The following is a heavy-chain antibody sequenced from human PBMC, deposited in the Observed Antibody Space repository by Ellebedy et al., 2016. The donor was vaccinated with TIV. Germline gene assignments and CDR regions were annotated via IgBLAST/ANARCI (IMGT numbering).Heavy chain of an antibody. V-gene: IGHV2-5*02. Sequence: SGPTLVXPTQTLTLTCTFSGFSLSTRGVGVGWIRQPPGKALEWLALIYWDDDKRYSPSLKSRLTITKDTSKNQVVLTMTNMDPVDTATYYCAHSVWGSWDTDNWFDPWGQGTLVTVSS. CDR2: IYWDDDK. CDR1: GFSLSTRGVG. J-gene: IGHJ5*02. CDR3: AHSVWGSWDTDNWFDP. D-gene: IGHD3-16*01.